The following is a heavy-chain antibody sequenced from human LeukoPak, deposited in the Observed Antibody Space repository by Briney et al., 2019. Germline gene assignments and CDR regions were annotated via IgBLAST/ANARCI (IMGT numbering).Heavy chain of an antibody. V-gene: IGHV1-58*01. Sequence: ASVKVSCKAAGFTVTSSAVQWVRQARGQRLEWIGWIVVGSGNTNYAQKFQERVTITRDMSTSTAYTELSSLRSEDTAVYYCAVTARVAAADYFDYWGQGTLVTVSS. CDR1: GFTVTSSA. J-gene: IGHJ4*02. CDR2: IVVGSGNT. CDR3: AVTARVAAADYFDY. D-gene: IGHD6-13*01.